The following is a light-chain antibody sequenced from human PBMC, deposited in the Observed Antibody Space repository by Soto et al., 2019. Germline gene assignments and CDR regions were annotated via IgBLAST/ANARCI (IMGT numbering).Light chain of an antibody. V-gene: IGKV1-27*01. J-gene: IGKJ4*01. Sequence: DIQMTQSPSSLSASVGDRVTISCRATGDISKYLAWYQRKPGKAPTLLIYGASTLQSGVPSRFSGSGSGTEFTLTIGSLQPEDVATYYGQKYGSAPLTFGGGTKVEI. CDR3: QKYGSAPLT. CDR2: GAS. CDR1: GDISKY.